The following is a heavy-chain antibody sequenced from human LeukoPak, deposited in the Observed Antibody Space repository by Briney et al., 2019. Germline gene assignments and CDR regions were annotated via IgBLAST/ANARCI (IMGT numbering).Heavy chain of an antibody. CDR2: INSDGSST. D-gene: IGHD5-24*01. CDR3: ARRGGDGYNSPTYFDY. Sequence: GGSLRLFCAASAFTFSSYWMHWVSQAPEKGLVWVSRINSDGSSTIYADSVKGRFTISRDNAKNTLYLQMNSLRAEDTAVYYCARRGGDGYNSPTYFDYWGQGTLVTVSS. CDR1: AFTFSSYW. V-gene: IGHV3-74*01. J-gene: IGHJ4*02.